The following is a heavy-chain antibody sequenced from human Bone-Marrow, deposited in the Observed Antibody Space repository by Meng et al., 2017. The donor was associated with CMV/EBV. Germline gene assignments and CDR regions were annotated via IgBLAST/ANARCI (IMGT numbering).Heavy chain of an antibody. CDR3: AKDLSNSGWYGHGMDV. V-gene: IGHV1-8*03. Sequence: ASVKVSCKASGYTFTSYDINWVRQATGQGLEWMGWMNPNSGNTGYAQKFQGRVTITRNTSISTAYMELSSLRSEDTAVYYCAKDLSNSGWYGHGMDVWGQGTTVTVSS. J-gene: IGHJ6*02. CDR2: MNPNSGNT. CDR1: GYTFTSYD. D-gene: IGHD6-19*01.